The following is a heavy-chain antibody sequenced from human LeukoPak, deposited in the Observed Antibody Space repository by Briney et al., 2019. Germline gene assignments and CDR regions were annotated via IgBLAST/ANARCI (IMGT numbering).Heavy chain of an antibody. CDR2: ISAYNGNT. V-gene: IGHV1-18*01. CDR1: GYTFASYG. D-gene: IGHD2-2*01. Sequence: GASVKVSCKASGYTFASYGISWVRQAPGQGLEWMGWISAYNGNTNYAQKLQGRVTMTTDTSTSTAYMELRSLRSDDTAVYYCARDGGGGYCSSTSCLIDYWGQGTLVTVSS. CDR3: ARDGGGGYCSSTSCLIDY. J-gene: IGHJ4*02.